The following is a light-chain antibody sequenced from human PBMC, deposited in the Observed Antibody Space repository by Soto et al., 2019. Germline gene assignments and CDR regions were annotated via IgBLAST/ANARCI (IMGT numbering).Light chain of an antibody. CDR1: SSDVVGFIY. CDR2: EVS. V-gene: IGLV2-14*01. CDR3: SSYTNRAHWV. Sequence: QSALTQPASVSGSPGQSITISCTGTSSDVVGFIYVSWYQHQPGKAPKLMIYEVSNRPSGVSNRFSGSKSGNTASLTISGLQAEDEADYYCSSYTNRAHWVFGGGTQLTVL. J-gene: IGLJ3*02.